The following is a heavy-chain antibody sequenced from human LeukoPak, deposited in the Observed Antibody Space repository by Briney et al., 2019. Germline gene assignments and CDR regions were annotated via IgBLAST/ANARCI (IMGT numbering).Heavy chain of an antibody. V-gene: IGHV3-23*01. CDR1: GFTFSTYG. CDR2: MSDSGTNT. Sequence: GGTLRLSCAASGFTFSTYGMTWVRQAPGKGLEWVSGMSDSGTNTYYADSVKGRFTISRDNSKNTLYLQMNSLRAEDTAVYYCAKGGAVSSKSITMVRGTRRYYYYMDVWGKGTTVTISS. J-gene: IGHJ6*03. CDR3: AKGGAVSSKSITMVRGTRRYYYYMDV. D-gene: IGHD3-10*01.